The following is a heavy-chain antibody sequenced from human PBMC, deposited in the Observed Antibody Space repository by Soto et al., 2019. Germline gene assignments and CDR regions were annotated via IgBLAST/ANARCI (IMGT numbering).Heavy chain of an antibody. CDR1: GFTFSSYG. J-gene: IGHJ6*02. V-gene: IGHV3-30*18. Sequence: GGSLRLSCAASGFTFSSYGMHWVRQAPGKGLEWVAVISYDGSNKYYADSVKGRFTISRDNSKNTLYLQMNSLRAEDTAVYYCANLGYSSGWSLYYYYGMDVWGQGTTVTVSS. D-gene: IGHD6-19*01. CDR3: ANLGYSSGWSLYYYYGMDV. CDR2: ISYDGSNK.